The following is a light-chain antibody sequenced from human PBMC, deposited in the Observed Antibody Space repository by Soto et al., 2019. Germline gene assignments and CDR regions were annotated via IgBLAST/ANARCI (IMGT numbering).Light chain of an antibody. CDR2: LGS. CDR3: MQTLQTPFT. J-gene: IGKJ3*01. Sequence: DIVLTQSPLSLPVTPGEPASISCKSSQSLLHSDGYKYLDWYVQKAGQSPKLLIYLGSHRASGVPDRLSGSGSGTDFTLKISKVEADDVGSYYCMQTLQTPFTFGPGTKVEIK. CDR1: QSLLHSDGYKY. V-gene: IGKV2-28*01.